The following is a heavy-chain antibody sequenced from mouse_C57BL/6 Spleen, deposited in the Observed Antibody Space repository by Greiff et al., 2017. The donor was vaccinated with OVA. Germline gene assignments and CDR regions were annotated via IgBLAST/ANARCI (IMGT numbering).Heavy chain of an antibody. V-gene: IGHV2-9-1*01. CDR1: GFSLTSYA. CDR3: ARESLGSWYFDV. J-gene: IGHJ1*03. CDR2: IWTGGGT. Sequence: VKLMESGPGPVAPSQSLSVTCTVSGFSLTSYAISWVRQPPGKGLEWLGVIWTGGGTNYNSSLKSRLSISKDNSKSQGFLKMNSLQTDDTARYYCARESLGSWYFDVWGTVTTVTVSS. D-gene: IGHD4-1*01.